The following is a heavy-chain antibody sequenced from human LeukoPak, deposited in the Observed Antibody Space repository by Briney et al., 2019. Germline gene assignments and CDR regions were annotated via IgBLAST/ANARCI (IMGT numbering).Heavy chain of an antibody. J-gene: IGHJ4*02. CDR1: GFTFSSYG. CDR2: IRYDGSNK. V-gene: IGHV3-30*02. Sequence: LGGSLRLSCAASGFTFSSYGMHWVRQAPGKGLEWVAFIRYDGSNKYYADSVKGRFTISRDNSKNTLYLQMNSLRAEDTAVYYCAKNQVVPAASYYFDYWGQGTLVTVSS. D-gene: IGHD2-2*01. CDR3: AKNQVVPAASYYFDY.